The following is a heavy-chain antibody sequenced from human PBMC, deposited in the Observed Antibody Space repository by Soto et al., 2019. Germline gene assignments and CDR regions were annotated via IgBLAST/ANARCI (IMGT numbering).Heavy chain of an antibody. V-gene: IGHV3-33*01. Sequence: QVQLVESGGGVVQPGRSLRLSCAASGFTFSSYGMHWVRQAPGKGLEWVAVIWYDGSNKYYADSVKGRFTISRDNSKNTLYLQMNSLRAEETAVYYCAREGYVEMAYTGWGQGTLVTVSS. CDR2: IWYDGSNK. CDR3: AREGYVEMAYTG. CDR1: GFTFSSYG. D-gene: IGHD3-16*01. J-gene: IGHJ4*02.